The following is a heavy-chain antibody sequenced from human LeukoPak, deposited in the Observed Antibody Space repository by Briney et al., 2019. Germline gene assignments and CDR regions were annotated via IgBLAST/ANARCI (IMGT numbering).Heavy chain of an antibody. J-gene: IGHJ5*02. Sequence: ASVKVSCKASGFTFTSYYMPWVRQAPGQGLEWMGIINPSGGSTSYAQKFQGRVTMTRDTSTSTVYMELSSLRSEDTAVYYCARSNNWNYEENWFDPWGQGTLVTVSS. CDR1: GFTFTSYY. CDR3: ARSNNWNYEENWFDP. D-gene: IGHD1-7*01. CDR2: INPSGGST. V-gene: IGHV1-46*01.